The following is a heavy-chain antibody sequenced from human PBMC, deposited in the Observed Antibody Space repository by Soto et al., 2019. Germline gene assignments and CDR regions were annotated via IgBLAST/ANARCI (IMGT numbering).Heavy chain of an antibody. Sequence: ETLSLTCTVSGGSISSSSYYWGWIRQPPGKGLEWIGSIYYSGSTYYNPSLKSRVTISVDTSKNQFSLKLSSVTAADTAVYYCAREELISGSRFDYWGQGTLVTVSS. CDR3: AREELISGSRFDY. J-gene: IGHJ4*02. CDR2: IYYSGST. CDR1: GGSISSSSYY. D-gene: IGHD1-26*01. V-gene: IGHV4-39*01.